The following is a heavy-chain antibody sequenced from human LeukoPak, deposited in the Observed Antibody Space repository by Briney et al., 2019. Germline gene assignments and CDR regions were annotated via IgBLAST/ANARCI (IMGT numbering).Heavy chain of an antibody. V-gene: IGHV1-2*04. Sequence: ASVEVSCKASGYTFTGFYMHWVRQAPGQGLEWMGWINPNSGGTNYAQKFQGWVTMTRDTSISTAYMELSRLRSDDTAVYYCARTARPNYDFWSGLADAFDIWGQGTMVTVSS. J-gene: IGHJ3*02. D-gene: IGHD3-3*01. CDR1: GYTFTGFY. CDR3: ARTARPNYDFWSGLADAFDI. CDR2: INPNSGGT.